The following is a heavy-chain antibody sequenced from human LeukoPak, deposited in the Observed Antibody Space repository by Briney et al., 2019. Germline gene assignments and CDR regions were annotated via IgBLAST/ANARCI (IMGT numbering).Heavy chain of an antibody. Sequence: SVKVSCKASGGTFSSYAISWVRQAPGQGLEWMGGIIPTFGTANYAQKFQGRVTITADESTSTAYMELSSLRSEDTAVYYCASGQDYDILTGLFDYWGQGTLVTVSS. CDR1: GGTFSSYA. J-gene: IGHJ4*02. CDR3: ASGQDYDILTGLFDY. V-gene: IGHV1-69*01. D-gene: IGHD3-9*01. CDR2: IIPTFGTA.